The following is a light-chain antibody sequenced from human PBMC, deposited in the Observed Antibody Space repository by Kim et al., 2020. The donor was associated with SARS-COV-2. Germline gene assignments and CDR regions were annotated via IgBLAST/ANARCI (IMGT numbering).Light chain of an antibody. CDR2: RDS. J-gene: IGLJ1*01. CDR3: QVWDSSTYV. CDR1: NIGSKN. V-gene: IGLV3-9*01. Sequence: SYELTQPLSVPVALGQTARITCGGNNIGSKNVHWYQQKPGQAPVLVIYRDSNRPSGIPERFSGSNSGNTATLTISRAQAGDEADYYCQVWDSSTYVFGTGTKVTVL.